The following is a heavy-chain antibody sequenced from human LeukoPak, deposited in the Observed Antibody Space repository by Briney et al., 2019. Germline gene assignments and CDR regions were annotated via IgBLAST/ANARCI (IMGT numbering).Heavy chain of an antibody. V-gene: IGHV4-59*08. Sequence: PSETLSLTCTVSGGSISNYWWSWIRQPPGKGLEWIGYVFDSGSTNYNPSLKSRVTISVDTSKNQFSLKLTSVIAADSAVYYCARRSQENGLITANNWFDPWGQGTLVTVSS. CDR1: GGSISNYW. CDR2: VFDSGST. D-gene: IGHD3-16*01. CDR3: ARRSQENGLITANNWFDP. J-gene: IGHJ5*02.